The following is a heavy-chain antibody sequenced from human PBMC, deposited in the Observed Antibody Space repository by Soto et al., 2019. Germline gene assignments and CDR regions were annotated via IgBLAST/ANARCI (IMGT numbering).Heavy chain of an antibody. D-gene: IGHD3-22*01. CDR3: ARDLRKYYYDSSGYYYFDYYYYGMDV. Sequence: SLRLSCAASGFTFSSYAMHWVRQAPGKGLEWVAVISYDGSNKYYADSVKGRFTISRDNSKNTLYLQMNSLRAEDTAVYYCARDLRKYYYDSSGYYYFDYYYYGMDVWGQGTTVTVSS. CDR1: GFTFSSYA. J-gene: IGHJ6*02. V-gene: IGHV3-30-3*01. CDR2: ISYDGSNK.